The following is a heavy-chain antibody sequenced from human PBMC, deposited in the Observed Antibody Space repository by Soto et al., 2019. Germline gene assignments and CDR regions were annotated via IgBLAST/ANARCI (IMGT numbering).Heavy chain of an antibody. V-gene: IGHV4-39*01. D-gene: IGHD3-3*01. J-gene: IGHJ4*02. Sequence: SETLSLTCTVSGGSISSSSYYWGWIRQPPGKGLEWIGSIYYSGSTYYNPSLKSRVTISVDTSKNQFSLKLSSVTAADTAVYYCARHDTRFLGLDYWGQGTLVTVSS. CDR3: ARHDTRFLGLDY. CDR2: IYYSGST. CDR1: GGSISSSSYY.